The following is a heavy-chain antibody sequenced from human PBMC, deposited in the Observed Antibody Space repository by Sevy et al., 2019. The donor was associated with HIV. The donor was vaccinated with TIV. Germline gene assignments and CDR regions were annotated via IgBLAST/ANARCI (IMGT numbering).Heavy chain of an antibody. D-gene: IGHD4-17*01. CDR2: FDPEDGET. Sequence: ASVKVSCKVSGYTLTELSMHWVRQAPGKGLEWMGGFDPEDGETIYAQKFQGRVTMTEDTSTDTAYMELSSLRSEDTAVYYGATGGLFYGDYCGGVRDIDYWGQGTLVTVSS. V-gene: IGHV1-24*01. J-gene: IGHJ4*02. CDR1: GYTLTELS. CDR3: ATGGLFYGDYCGGVRDIDY.